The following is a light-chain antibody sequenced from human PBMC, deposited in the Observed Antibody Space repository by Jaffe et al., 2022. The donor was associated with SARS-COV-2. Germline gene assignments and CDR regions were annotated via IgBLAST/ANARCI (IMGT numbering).Light chain of an antibody. CDR2: STD. CDR3: LLHYGGSHPWV. J-gene: IGLJ3*02. CDR1: TGAVTSYSY. V-gene: IGLV7-43*01. Sequence: QTVVTQEPSLTVSPGGTVTLTCASSTGAVTSYSYANWFQQKPGQAPRALIYSTDYRHSWTPARFSGSLLGGKAALTLSGVLPEDEAEYYCLLHYGGSHPWVFGGGTKLTVL.